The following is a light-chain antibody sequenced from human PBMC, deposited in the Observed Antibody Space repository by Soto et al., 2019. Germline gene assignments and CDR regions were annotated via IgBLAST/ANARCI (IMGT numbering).Light chain of an antibody. J-gene: IGKJ4*01. Sequence: DIQLTQSPSSLSASVGDRVTITCRASRGITSYLAWYQQKPGKAPKLLIYGASTLQSGVPSRFSGSESGTEFTLTISSLQPEDVATYYCQQLNSYPLTFGGGTKVEIK. V-gene: IGKV1-9*01. CDR1: RGITSY. CDR2: GAS. CDR3: QQLNSYPLT.